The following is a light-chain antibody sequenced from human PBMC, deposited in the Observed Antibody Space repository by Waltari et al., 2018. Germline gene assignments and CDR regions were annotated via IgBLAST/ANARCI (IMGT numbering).Light chain of an antibody. Sequence: EIVMTQSPATLSVSPGERATLSCRASQSVKSNLAWYQQKPGQAPRLLIYGASTRVTGIPARFSVSGSGTEFTLTISSLQSEDSAVYFCQQYNIRPPDTFGQGTKLEIK. CDR3: QQYNIRPPDT. J-gene: IGKJ2*01. V-gene: IGKV3-15*01. CDR1: QSVKSN. CDR2: GAS.